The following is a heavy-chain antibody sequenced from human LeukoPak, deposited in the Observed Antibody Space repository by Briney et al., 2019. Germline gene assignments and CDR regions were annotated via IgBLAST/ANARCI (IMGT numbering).Heavy chain of an antibody. D-gene: IGHD6-19*01. J-gene: IGHJ6*02. Sequence: GESLKISCKGSGYSFTSYWIGWVRQMPGKGLEWMGIIYPGDSDTRYSPSFQGKVTISADKSISTAYLQWSSLKASDTAMYYCARAPTYSSGPQGYYGMDVWDQGTTVTVSS. V-gene: IGHV5-51*01. CDR3: ARAPTYSSGPQGYYGMDV. CDR1: GYSFTSYW. CDR2: IYPGDSDT.